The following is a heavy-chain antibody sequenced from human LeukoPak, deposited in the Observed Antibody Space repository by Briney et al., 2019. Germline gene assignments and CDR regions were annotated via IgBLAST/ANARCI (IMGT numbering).Heavy chain of an antibody. CDR3: ARDRYDYGFRGTFDY. J-gene: IGHJ4*02. CDR2: ISYAGSNK. Sequence: PGTSLRLACAASGFTFSSYTIHWVRQAPGKGLEWVALISYAGSNKYYADPVKGRFTVSRDNSKNTLYLQMNSLRTEDTAVYFCARDRYDYGFRGTFDYWGQGTLVTVSS. V-gene: IGHV3-30*04. CDR1: GFTFSSYT. D-gene: IGHD4-17*01.